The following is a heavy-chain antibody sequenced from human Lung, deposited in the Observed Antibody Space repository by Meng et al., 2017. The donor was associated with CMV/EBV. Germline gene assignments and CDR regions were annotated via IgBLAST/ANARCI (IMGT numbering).Heavy chain of an antibody. CDR1: GDSITNHNW. V-gene: IGHV4-4*02. Sequence: QVQLRGPGPALVKPSATLPLTCAVSGDSITNHNWWAWVRQPPGKGLEWIGEIPHRGSSAYNPSLKSRVSMSIDKSKNQFSLKLTSVTAADTAVYHCLRRSGGSVWGQGTLVTVSS. J-gene: IGHJ1*01. CDR3: LRRSGGSV. D-gene: IGHD3-10*01. CDR2: IPHRGSS.